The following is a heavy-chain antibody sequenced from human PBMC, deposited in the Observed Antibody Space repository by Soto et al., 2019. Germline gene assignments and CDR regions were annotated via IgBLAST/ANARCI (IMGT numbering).Heavy chain of an antibody. CDR1: GGSFSGYD. Sequence: SETLSLTCXVYGGSFSGYDWTWIRQPPGTGLEWIGEINHSGSTNYNPSLKSRVTISVDTSKNQFSLKLTSVTAADTAVYYCARDKITGLFDYWGQGTLVTVS. CDR2: INHSGST. J-gene: IGHJ4*02. CDR3: ARDKITGLFDY. V-gene: IGHV4-34*01. D-gene: IGHD2-8*02.